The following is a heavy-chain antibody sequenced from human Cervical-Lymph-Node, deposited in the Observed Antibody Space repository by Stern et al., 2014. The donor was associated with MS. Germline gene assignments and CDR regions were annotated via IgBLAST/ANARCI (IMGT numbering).Heavy chain of an antibody. J-gene: IGHJ4*02. CDR3: ATFISAAGTFNH. Sequence: VQLAQSRGEVKKPGASVKVSCTSSGYNTTSYGFTCLRPSPGPRRECMGSISAYNGNTNYAQKFQGRVTMTTDTSTSTAYMEVRSLRSDDTAVYYCATFISAAGTFNHWGQGTLVTVSS. D-gene: IGHD6-13*01. CDR2: ISAYNGNT. CDR1: GYNTTSYG. V-gene: IGHV1-18*01.